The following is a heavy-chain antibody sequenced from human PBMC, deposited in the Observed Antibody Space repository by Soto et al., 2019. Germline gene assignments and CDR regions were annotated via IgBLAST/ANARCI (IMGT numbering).Heavy chain of an antibody. CDR1: GYIVTNYW. J-gene: IGHJ4*02. CDR2: IYPPDSQT. CDR3: VRRAPSSLPAVGETASSSEFDY. Sequence: GESLKISCNGSGYIVTNYWIGWVRQMPGKGLEWMGNIYPPDSQTKYSPSFQGQVTISADKSITTAYLQWRSLKASDTAIYYCVRRAPSSLPAVGETASSSEFDYWGQGTQVTVSS. V-gene: IGHV5-51*01. D-gene: IGHD6-19*01.